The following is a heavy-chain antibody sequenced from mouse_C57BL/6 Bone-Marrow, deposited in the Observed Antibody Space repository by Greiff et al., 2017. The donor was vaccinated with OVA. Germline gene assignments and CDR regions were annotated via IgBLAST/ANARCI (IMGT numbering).Heavy chain of an antibody. CDR3: TRLITTVVEDY. J-gene: IGHJ2*01. CDR1: GYTFTDYE. D-gene: IGHD1-1*01. Sequence: VQLVESGAELVRPGASVTLSCKASGYTFTDYEMHWVKQTPVHGLEWIGAIDPETGGTAYNQKFKGKAILTADKSSSTAYMELRSLTSEDSAVYYCTRLITTVVEDYWGQGTTLTVSS. CDR2: IDPETGGT. V-gene: IGHV1-15*01.